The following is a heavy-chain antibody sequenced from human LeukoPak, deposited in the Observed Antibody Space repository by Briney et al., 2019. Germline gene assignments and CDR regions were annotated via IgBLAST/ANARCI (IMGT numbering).Heavy chain of an antibody. Sequence: GGSLRLSCAASGFTFSSYWMSWVRQAPEKGLEWVANINQGGSEKYYVGSVRGRFTISRDNAKNSLYLQMNSLRADDTAVYYCARDVTALDSWGQGTLVTVSS. CDR3: ARDVTALDS. CDR1: GFTFSSYW. J-gene: IGHJ4*02. D-gene: IGHD2-2*01. V-gene: IGHV3-7*01. CDR2: INQGGSEK.